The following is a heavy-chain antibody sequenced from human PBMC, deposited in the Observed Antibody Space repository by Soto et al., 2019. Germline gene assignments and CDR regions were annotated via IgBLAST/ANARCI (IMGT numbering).Heavy chain of an antibody. V-gene: IGHV4-31*03. Sequence: QVQLQESGPGLVKPSQTLSLTGSVSGGSINRGGYYLSWIRQHPGKGLEWIGSIYYNGNPYYNPSLEGRVNISIDTSRNQYSLKLTSVTAADTAVYYCAREAPAASDAFDVWGQGTMVTVSS. CDR1: GGSINRGGYY. CDR2: IYYNGNP. CDR3: AREAPAASDAFDV. J-gene: IGHJ3*01. D-gene: IGHD2-2*01.